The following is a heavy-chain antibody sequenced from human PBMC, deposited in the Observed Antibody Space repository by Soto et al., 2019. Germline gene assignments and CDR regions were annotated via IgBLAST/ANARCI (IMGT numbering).Heavy chain of an antibody. CDR3: ARVPRSYYQTSYYYGMDV. CDR1: GYTFTSYG. Sequence: XSVKVSFKASGYTFTSYGISWVRQAPGQGLEWMGWISAYNGNTNYAQKLQGRVTMTTDTSTSTAYMELRSLRSDDTAVYYCARVPRSYYQTSYYYGMDVWGQGTTVTVSS. J-gene: IGHJ6*02. V-gene: IGHV1-18*04. CDR2: ISAYNGNT. D-gene: IGHD3-10*01.